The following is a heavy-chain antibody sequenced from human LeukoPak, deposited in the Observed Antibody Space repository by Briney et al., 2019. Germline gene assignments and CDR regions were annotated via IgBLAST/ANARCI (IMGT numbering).Heavy chain of an antibody. CDR2: IDHSDSYT. CDR1: GYSFTSYW. D-gene: IGHD3-10*01. V-gene: IGHV5-10-1*01. CDR3: ARLLGDYYGSGIAFDI. J-gene: IGHJ3*02. Sequence: GESLRISCKGSGYSFTSYWISWVRQMPGKGVEWMGRIDHSDSYTNYSTSFQGHVTISADKPISTAYLQWSSLKASDTAMYYCARLLGDYYGSGIAFDIWGQGTMVTVSS.